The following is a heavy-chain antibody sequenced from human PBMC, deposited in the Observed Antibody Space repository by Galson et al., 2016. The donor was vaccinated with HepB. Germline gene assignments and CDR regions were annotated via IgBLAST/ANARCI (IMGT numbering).Heavy chain of an antibody. V-gene: IGHV3-66*01. CDR2: IYTGGTT. Sequence: SLRLSCAVSEIGSHYLNWIRQAPGKGLEWLSVIYTGGTTDYAAAVKGRFTISRDNSGNTVHLQMNRLRAEDTAVYYCARSGETRSWYPKEFDHWGHGTLVTVSS. CDR1: EIGSHY. J-gene: IGHJ4*01. CDR3: ARSGETRSWYPKEFDH. D-gene: IGHD3-10*01.